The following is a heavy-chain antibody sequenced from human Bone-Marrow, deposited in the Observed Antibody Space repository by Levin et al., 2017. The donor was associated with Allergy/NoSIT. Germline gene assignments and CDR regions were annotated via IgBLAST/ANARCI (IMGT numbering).Heavy chain of an antibody. J-gene: IGHJ6*02. D-gene: IGHD5-12*01. CDR3: ARGVPTIGMDV. CDR1: TYRFSDYL. CDR2: INPDTGDI. V-gene: IGHV1-2*06. Sequence: ASVKVSCKGSTYRFSDYLMHWVRQAPGQGLEWMGRINPDTGDINYAQKFQGRVTMTRDTSITTVYMELNSLTSDDTAVYFCARGVPTIGMDVWGQGTTIIVSS.